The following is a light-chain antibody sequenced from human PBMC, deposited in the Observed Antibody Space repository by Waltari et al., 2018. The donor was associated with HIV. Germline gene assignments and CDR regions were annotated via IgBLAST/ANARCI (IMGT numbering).Light chain of an antibody. CDR3: AAWDGSLSGFWV. J-gene: IGLJ3*02. V-gene: IGLV1-47*01. CDR2: RNN. Sequence: QSVLTQPPSASGTPGQRVTISCSGSSSNIGSNYVYWYQQLPGTAPKLIIYRNNQRPSGVPDRFSGSKSATSASLAISGLRSEDEADYYCAAWDGSLSGFWVFGGGTKLAVL. CDR1: SSNIGSNY.